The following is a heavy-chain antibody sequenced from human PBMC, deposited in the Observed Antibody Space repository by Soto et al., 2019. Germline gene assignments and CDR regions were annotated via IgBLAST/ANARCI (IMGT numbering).Heavy chain of an antibody. CDR3: ARGAFEQWPLYYFDY. D-gene: IGHD6-19*01. Sequence: PSETLSLTCTVSGGSISSYYWSWIRQPPGKGLEWIGYIYYSGSTNYNPSLKSRVTISVDTSKNQFSLKLSSVTAADTAVYYCARGAFEQWPLYYFDYWGQGTLVTVSS. CDR2: IYYSGST. J-gene: IGHJ4*02. V-gene: IGHV4-59*01. CDR1: GGSISSYY.